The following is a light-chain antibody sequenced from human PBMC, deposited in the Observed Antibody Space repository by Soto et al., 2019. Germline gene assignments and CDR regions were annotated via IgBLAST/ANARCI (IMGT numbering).Light chain of an antibody. CDR1: QSVSSY. Sequence: EIVMTQSPATLSVSPGERATLSCRASQSVSSYLAWYQQKPGQAPGLLIYTASNRATGIPARFSGSGSGTDFTLTISSLEPEDFAVYYCQQRSNWPWTFGQGTKVDIK. V-gene: IGKV3-11*01. J-gene: IGKJ1*01. CDR3: QQRSNWPWT. CDR2: TAS.